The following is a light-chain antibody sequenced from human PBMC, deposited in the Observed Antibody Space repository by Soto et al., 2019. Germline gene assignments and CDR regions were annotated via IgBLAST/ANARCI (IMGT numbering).Light chain of an antibody. CDR3: QQYVSSPWT. J-gene: IGKJ1*01. CDR2: GAS. CDR1: QSVSNSY. V-gene: IGKV3-20*01. Sequence: EIVLTQSPGTLSLSPGERATLSCRASQSVSNSYLAWYQQRPGQPPRLLIYGASTRATGIPDRFSGSGSGTDFTLTISGLEPEDFAVYFCQQYVSSPWTFGQGTKVEIK.